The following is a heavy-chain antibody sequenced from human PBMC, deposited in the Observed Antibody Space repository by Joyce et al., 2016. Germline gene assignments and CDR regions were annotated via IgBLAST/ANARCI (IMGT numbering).Heavy chain of an antibody. D-gene: IGHD6-19*01. CDR2: LYNGGKT. V-gene: IGHV3-53*01. Sequence: EVQLVESGGGLIQPGGSLRLSCAVSGITVSSDYMNWVRQAPGKGLEWVSVLYNGGKTYYADSGKGRFTISRDNSKNTLYLQMNTLRGEDTAVYYCARGAGPVAGWFDPWGQGTLVTVSS. J-gene: IGHJ5*02. CDR1: GITVSSDY. CDR3: ARGAGPVAGWFDP.